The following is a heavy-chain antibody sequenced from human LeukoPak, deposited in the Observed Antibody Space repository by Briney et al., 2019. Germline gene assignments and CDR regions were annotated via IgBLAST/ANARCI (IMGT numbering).Heavy chain of an antibody. CDR2: IYGSGST. Sequence: PSETLSLTCTVSGGSISNYYWSWIRQPAGKGLEWIGRIYGSGSTNYNPSLKSRVIMSVGTSKNQFSLKLSSVTAADTAVYYCARDRVLVMTGYPTGFDPWGQGTLVTVSS. CDR1: GGSISNYY. V-gene: IGHV4-4*07. CDR3: ARDRVLVMTGYPTGFDP. J-gene: IGHJ5*02. D-gene: IGHD3-9*01.